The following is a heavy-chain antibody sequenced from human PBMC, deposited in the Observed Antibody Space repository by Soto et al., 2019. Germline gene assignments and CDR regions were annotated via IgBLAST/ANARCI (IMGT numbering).Heavy chain of an antibody. CDR2: ISGSGGTA. Sequence: EVQLLESGGGSVQPGGSLSVSCAASGFIFRSYAMHWVRRPPGKGLEWVSSISGSGGTAYYADSVKGRFSISRDSLVNTLYLQMNSLRAEDTAVYYCAKVRGQTWHFDYWGQGTLVTVSP. CDR1: GFIFRSYA. J-gene: IGHJ4*02. CDR3: AKVRGQTWHFDY. D-gene: IGHD3-10*01. V-gene: IGHV3-23*01.